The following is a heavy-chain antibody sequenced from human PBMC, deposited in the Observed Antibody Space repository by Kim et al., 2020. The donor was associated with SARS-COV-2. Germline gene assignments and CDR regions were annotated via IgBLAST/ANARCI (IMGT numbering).Heavy chain of an antibody. Sequence: GGSLRLSCAASGFTVSSNYMSWVRQAPGKGLEWVSVIYSGGSTYYADSVRGRFTIARDNSKNTLYLQMNSLSADDSAVYYCARDYSSGEHSCYYYYGMDVWGQGSTVTLPS. CDR1: GFTVSSNY. D-gene: IGHD2-15*01. CDR2: IYSGGST. V-gene: IGHV3-66*01. CDR3: ARDYSSGEHSCYYYYGMDV. J-gene: IGHJ6*01.